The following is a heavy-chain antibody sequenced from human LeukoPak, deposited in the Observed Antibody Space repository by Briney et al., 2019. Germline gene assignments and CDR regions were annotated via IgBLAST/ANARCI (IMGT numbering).Heavy chain of an antibody. CDR1: GFSFSSYG. D-gene: IGHD2-15*01. CDR2: ISRDSSYI. CDR3: GRILVPGRWYFDQ. J-gene: IGHJ4*02. Sequence: AGGSLRLSCAASGFSFSSYGMTWVRQSPGKGLEWVSSISRDSSYIYYADSVKGRFTISRDNAQNSLYLQLDSLRAEDTAVYYCGRILVPGRWYFDQWGQGTLVTVSS. V-gene: IGHV3-21*03.